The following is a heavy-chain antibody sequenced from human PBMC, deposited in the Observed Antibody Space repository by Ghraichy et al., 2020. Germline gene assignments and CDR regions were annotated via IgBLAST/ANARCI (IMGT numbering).Heavy chain of an antibody. CDR1: GGSISSYY. D-gene: IGHD3-22*01. CDR3: ARGKYYYDSSGYYYSYYYYGMDV. Sequence: SQTLSLTCTVSGGSISSYYWSWIRQPAGKGLEWIGRIYTSGSTNYNPSLKSRVTMSVDTSKNQFSLKLSSVTAADTAVYYCARGKYYYDSSGYYYSYYYYGMDVWGQGTTVTVSS. CDR2: IYTSGST. V-gene: IGHV4-4*07. J-gene: IGHJ6*02.